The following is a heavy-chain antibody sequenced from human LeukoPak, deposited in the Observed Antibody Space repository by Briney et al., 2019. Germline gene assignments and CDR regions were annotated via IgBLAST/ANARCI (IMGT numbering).Heavy chain of an antibody. Sequence: GGSLRLSCAASGFTVSSNYMSWVRQAPGKGLEWVSVIYSGGSTYYADSVKGRFTISRDNSKNTLYLQMNSLRAEDMAVYYCARVDYYDSSGFDYWGQGTLVTVSS. CDR3: ARVDYYDSSGFDY. CDR2: IYSGGST. V-gene: IGHV3-53*01. D-gene: IGHD3-22*01. J-gene: IGHJ4*02. CDR1: GFTVSSNY.